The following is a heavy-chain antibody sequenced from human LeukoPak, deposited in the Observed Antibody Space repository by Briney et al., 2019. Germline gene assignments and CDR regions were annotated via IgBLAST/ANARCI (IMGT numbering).Heavy chain of an antibody. CDR1: GGSISSGGYS. Sequence: SETLSLTCAVSGGSISSGGYSWSWIRQPPGKGLEWIGYIYHSGSTYYNPSLKSRVTISVDRSKNQFSLKLSSVTAADTAVYYCARADGDYGSYYGMDVWGQGTTVTVSS. D-gene: IGHD4-17*01. V-gene: IGHV4-30-2*01. J-gene: IGHJ6*02. CDR2: IYHSGST. CDR3: ARADGDYGSYYGMDV.